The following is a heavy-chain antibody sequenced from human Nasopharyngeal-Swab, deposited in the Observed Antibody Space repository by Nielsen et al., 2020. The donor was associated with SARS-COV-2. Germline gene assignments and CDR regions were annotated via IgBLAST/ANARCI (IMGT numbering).Heavy chain of an antibody. V-gene: IGHV3-33*01. Sequence: GESLKISCAASGFTFSSYGMHWVRLAPGKGLEWVAVIWYDGSNKCYADSVKGRFTISRDNSKNTLYLQMNSLRAEDTAVYYCARGVPAAAFDYWGQGTLVTVSS. CDR3: ARGVPAAAFDY. J-gene: IGHJ4*02. CDR1: GFTFSSYG. CDR2: IWYDGSNK. D-gene: IGHD2-2*01.